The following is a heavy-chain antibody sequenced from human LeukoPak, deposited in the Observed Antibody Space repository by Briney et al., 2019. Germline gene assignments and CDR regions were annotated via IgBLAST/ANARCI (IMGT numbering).Heavy chain of an antibody. V-gene: IGHV4-34*01. J-gene: IGHJ4*02. CDR3: ARVYSSSWYPPLLDY. D-gene: IGHD6-13*01. CDR1: GGSFSGYY. CDR2: INHSGST. Sequence: SETLSLTCAVYGGSFSGYYWSWIRQPPGKGLEWIGEINHSGSTNYNPSLKSRVTISVDTSKNQFSLKLSSVTAADTAVYYCARVYSSSWYPPLLDYWGQGTLVTVSS.